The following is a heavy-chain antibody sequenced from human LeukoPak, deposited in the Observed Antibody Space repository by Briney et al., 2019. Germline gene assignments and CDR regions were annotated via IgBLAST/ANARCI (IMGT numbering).Heavy chain of an antibody. CDR1: GFTFSSYA. CDR3: AKDYDYVRGAFDI. CDR2: ISGSGGST. J-gene: IGHJ3*02. D-gene: IGHD3-16*01. Sequence: GGSLRLSCAASGFTFSSYAMSSVRQAPGKGLEWVSAISGSGGSTYYADSVKGRFTISRDNSKNTLYLQMNSLRAEDTAVYYCAKDYDYVRGAFDIWGQGTMVTVSS. V-gene: IGHV3-23*01.